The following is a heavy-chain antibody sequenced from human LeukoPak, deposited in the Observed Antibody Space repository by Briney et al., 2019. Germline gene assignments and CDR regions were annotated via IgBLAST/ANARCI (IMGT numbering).Heavy chain of an antibody. Sequence: ASVKVSCKASGYTFTGYYMHWVRQAPGQGLEWMGWINPNSGGTNYAQKFQGRVTMTRDTSISTAYMELSRLRSDDTAVYYCARDYGSGSYYKYYFDYWGQGTLVTVSS. J-gene: IGHJ4*02. CDR3: ARDYGSGSYYKYYFDY. D-gene: IGHD3-10*01. CDR2: INPNSGGT. V-gene: IGHV1-2*02. CDR1: GYTFTGYY.